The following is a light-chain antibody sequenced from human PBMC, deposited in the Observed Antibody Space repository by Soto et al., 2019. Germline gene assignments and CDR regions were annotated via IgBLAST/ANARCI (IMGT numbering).Light chain of an antibody. J-gene: IGKJ3*01. Sequence: EIVLTQSPATLSLSPGERATLSCRASQSVSSYLAWYQQKPGQAPRLLIYDASNRATGIPARFSGSESGTDFTHTISSLEPEDFAVYYCQQRSNWPGFTCGPGTKVDIK. CDR1: QSVSSY. CDR2: DAS. CDR3: QQRSNWPGFT. V-gene: IGKV3-11*01.